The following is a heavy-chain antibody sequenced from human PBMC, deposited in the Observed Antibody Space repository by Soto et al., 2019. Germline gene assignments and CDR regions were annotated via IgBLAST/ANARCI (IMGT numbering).Heavy chain of an antibody. V-gene: IGHV6-1*01. Sequence: PTLSLTCAISGDLVSSNSAAGNLIMQSPSRGLERLGRTYYGYKWYNDYAVSVKSRITINPDTSKNQFSLQLNSVTPEDTAVYYCARDLMRGDHGSSLWFDPWGQGTLVTVSS. CDR2: TYYGYKWYN. CDR1: GDLVSSNSAA. D-gene: IGHD3-16*01. J-gene: IGHJ5*02. CDR3: ARDLMRGDHGSSLWFDP.